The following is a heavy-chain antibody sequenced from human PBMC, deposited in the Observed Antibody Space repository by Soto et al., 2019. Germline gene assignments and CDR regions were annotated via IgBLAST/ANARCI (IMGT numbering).Heavy chain of an antibody. V-gene: IGHV3-72*01. D-gene: IGHD1-26*01. J-gene: IGHJ4*02. CDR3: ASHGYSGSYDY. CDR2: TRNKANSYTT. Sequence: GGSLRLSCAASGFTFSDHYMDWVRQAPGKGLEWVSRTRNKANSYTTEYAASVKGRFTISRDDSKNSLYLQMNSLKTEDTAAYYCASHGYSGSYDYWGQGTLVTVSS. CDR1: GFTFSDHY.